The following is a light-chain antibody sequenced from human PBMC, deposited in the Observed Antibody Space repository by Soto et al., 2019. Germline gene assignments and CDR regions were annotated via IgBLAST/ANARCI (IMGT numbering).Light chain of an antibody. V-gene: IGKV3-15*01. Sequence: LFMPPYPNTLSVTPGESAPLSCMASQSVSSNLAWYQQKPGQAPRLLIYGASTRATGIPVRFSGSGSGTEFTLTISSLQSEDFAVYYGHQYDDGPYTRAQGTK. CDR1: QSVSSN. CDR3: HQYDDGPYT. CDR2: GAS. J-gene: IGKJ2*01.